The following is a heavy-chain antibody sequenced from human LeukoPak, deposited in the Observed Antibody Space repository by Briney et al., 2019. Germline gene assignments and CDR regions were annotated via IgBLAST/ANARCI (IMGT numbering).Heavy chain of an antibody. CDR2: IRSKAYGGTT. J-gene: IGHJ6*04. CDR3: TREDIVVVPAASLTYYYYYGMDV. D-gene: IGHD2-2*01. V-gene: IGHV3-49*04. Sequence: GGSLRLSCTASGFTFGDYAMSWVRQAPGKGLEWVGFIRSKAYGGTTEYAASVKGRFTISRDDSKSIAYLQMNSLKTEDTAVYHCTREDIVVVPAASLTYYYYYGMDVWGKGTTVTVSS. CDR1: GFTFGDYA.